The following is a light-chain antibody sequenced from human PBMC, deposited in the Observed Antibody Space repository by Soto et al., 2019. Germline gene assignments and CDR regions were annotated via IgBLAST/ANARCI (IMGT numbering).Light chain of an antibody. Sequence: QSVLTQPPSVSAAPGQKVTISCSGSSSNIGNNYISWYQQLPGTAPKMIMYEDNKRHSGIPDRFSGSRSGTSASLGITGLQTGDGADYYCGTWDSSLSAWVFGGGTKLTVL. CDR2: EDN. V-gene: IGLV1-51*02. CDR3: GTWDSSLSAWV. J-gene: IGLJ3*02. CDR1: SSNIGNNY.